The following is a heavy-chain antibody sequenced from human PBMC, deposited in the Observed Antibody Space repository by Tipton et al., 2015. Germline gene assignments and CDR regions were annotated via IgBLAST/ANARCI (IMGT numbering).Heavy chain of an antibody. CDR2: INHLGGA. D-gene: IGHD3-10*01. V-gene: IGHV4-34*01. CDR3: ARYMSGGMDV. J-gene: IGHJ6*02. Sequence: TLSLTCAVYGGSFSGYYWTWIRQPPGRGLEWIGEINHLGGANYNPSLKSRVAMSVDTSKGQFSLNLTSVTAADTAVYYCARYMSGGMDVWGQGTTVTVSS. CDR1: GGSFSGYY.